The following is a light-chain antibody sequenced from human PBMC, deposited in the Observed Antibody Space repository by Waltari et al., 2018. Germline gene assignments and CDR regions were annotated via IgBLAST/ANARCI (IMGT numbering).Light chain of an antibody. CDR3: QQSYSTPNT. CDR1: QSISSY. Sequence: DIQMTQSPSPLSASVGDRVTITCRASQSISSYLNWYQQKPGKAPKLLIYAASSLQSGVPSRFSGSGSGTDFTLTSSSLQPEDFATYYCQQSYSTPNTFGQGTKLEIK. CDR2: AAS. J-gene: IGKJ2*01. V-gene: IGKV1-39*01.